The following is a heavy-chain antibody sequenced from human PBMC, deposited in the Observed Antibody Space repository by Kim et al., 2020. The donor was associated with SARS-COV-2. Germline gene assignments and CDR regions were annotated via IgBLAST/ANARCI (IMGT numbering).Heavy chain of an antibody. CDR1: GYTFINYW. CDR2: IDPSDSST. Sequence: GESLKISCKGSGYTFINYWINWVRHVPGKGLEWMGKIDPSDSSTHYSPSFPGHVTMSVDAYISTAYLEWSGLKASDSATYYCASMGMIIEGSGDYWGQGTLITVSS. V-gene: IGHV5-10-1*01. J-gene: IGHJ4*02. D-gene: IGHD3-22*01. CDR3: ASMGMIIEGSGDY.